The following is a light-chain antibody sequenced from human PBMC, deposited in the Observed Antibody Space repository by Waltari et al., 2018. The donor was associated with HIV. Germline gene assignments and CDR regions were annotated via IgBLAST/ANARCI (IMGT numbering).Light chain of an antibody. J-gene: IGKJ2*01. Sequence: EIVLTQSPGPLSLSPGDRPTLSCRASQSVSSTYLAWYQQKPGQTPRLLTYDTSSRATGIPDRVSGSGSGTDFTLTISRLEPEDFAVYYCHHYGSTRDTFGQGTKLEIK. CDR1: QSVSSTY. CDR2: DTS. CDR3: HHYGSTRDT. V-gene: IGKV3-20*01.